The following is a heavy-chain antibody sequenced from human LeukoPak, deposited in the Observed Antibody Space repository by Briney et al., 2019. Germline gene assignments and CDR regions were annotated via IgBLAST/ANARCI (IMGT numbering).Heavy chain of an antibody. Sequence: SETLSLTCTVSGGSISGYYRSWIRQPPGKGLEWIGYIYYSGSTDYNPSLKSRVTISVDTSKNHFSLKLSSVTAADTAVYYCARSTIAVAGLFDYWGQGTLVTVSS. CDR3: ARSTIAVAGLFDY. D-gene: IGHD6-19*01. V-gene: IGHV4-59*01. CDR2: IYYSGST. CDR1: GGSISGYY. J-gene: IGHJ4*02.